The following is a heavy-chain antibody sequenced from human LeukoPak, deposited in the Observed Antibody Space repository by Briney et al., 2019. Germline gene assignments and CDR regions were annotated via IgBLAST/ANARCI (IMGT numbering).Heavy chain of an antibody. D-gene: IGHD2-2*01. CDR3: ARGYCSSTSCLSPFDY. J-gene: IGHJ4*02. Sequence: SVKVSCKASGGTFRSYAISWVRQAPGQGLEWMGRIIPIFGTANYAQKFQGRVTITTDESTSTAYMELSSLRSEDTAVYYCARGYCSSTSCLSPFDYWGQGTLVTVSS. CDR1: GGTFRSYA. V-gene: IGHV1-69*05. CDR2: IIPIFGTA.